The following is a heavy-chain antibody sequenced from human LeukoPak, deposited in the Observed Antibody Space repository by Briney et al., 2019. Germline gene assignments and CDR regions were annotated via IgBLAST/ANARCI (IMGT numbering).Heavy chain of an antibody. CDR1: GGSISSGSYY. V-gene: IGHV4-61*02. CDR3: ASHDSSGYYYFDY. D-gene: IGHD3-22*01. J-gene: IGHJ4*02. Sequence: PSQTLSLTCTVSGGSISSGSYYWSWIRQPAGKGLEWIGRIYTSGSTNYNPSLKSRVTISVDTSKNQFSPKLSSVSAADTAVYYCASHDSSGYYYFDYWGQGTLVTVSS. CDR2: IYTSGST.